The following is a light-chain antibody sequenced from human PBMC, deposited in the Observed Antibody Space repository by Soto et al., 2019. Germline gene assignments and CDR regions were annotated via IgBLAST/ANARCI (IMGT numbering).Light chain of an antibody. CDR1: SGHSNYA. J-gene: IGLJ3*02. Sequence: QPVLTQSPSASASLGASVKLTCTLSSGHSNYAIAWHQQQPEKGPRYLMKLNSDGSHSEGDGIPDRFSGSSSGAERYLTIASLQSEDEAGYYCQTWGTGPWVFGGGTKLTVL. V-gene: IGLV4-69*01. CDR2: LNSDGSH. CDR3: QTWGTGPWV.